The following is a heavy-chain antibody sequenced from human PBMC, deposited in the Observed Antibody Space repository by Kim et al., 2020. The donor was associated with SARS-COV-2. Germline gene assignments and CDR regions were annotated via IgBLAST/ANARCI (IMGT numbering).Heavy chain of an antibody. V-gene: IGHV4-34*01. J-gene: IGHJ2*01. D-gene: IGHD2-2*02. CDR2: INHSGST. Sequence: SETLSLTCAVYGGSFSGYYWSWIRQPPGKGLEWIGEINHSGSTNYNPSLKSRVTISVDTSKNQFSLKLSSVTAADTAVYYCARGYCSSTSCYTKLPLQTIPRYFDLWGRGTLVTVSS. CDR3: ARGYCSSTSCYTKLPLQTIPRYFDL. CDR1: GGSFSGYY.